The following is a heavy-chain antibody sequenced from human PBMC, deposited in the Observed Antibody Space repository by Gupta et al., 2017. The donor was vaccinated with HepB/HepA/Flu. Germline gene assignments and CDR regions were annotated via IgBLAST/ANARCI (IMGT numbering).Heavy chain of an antibody. CDR2: IFSNDEK. Sequence: QVTLKETGPVLVKPTETLTLTCTVPGFSLSNARMGVSWISQPPGKALEWLAHIFSNDEKSYSTSLKSRLTISKDTSKSQVVLTMTNMDPVDTATYYCARMETYYYDISGYPLPDAFDIWGQGTMVTVSS. CDR1: GFSLSNARMG. J-gene: IGHJ3*02. V-gene: IGHV2-26*01. CDR3: ARMETYYYDISGYPLPDAFDI. D-gene: IGHD3-22*01.